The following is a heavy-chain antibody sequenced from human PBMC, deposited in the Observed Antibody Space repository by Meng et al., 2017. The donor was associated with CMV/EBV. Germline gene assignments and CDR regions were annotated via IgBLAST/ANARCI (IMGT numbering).Heavy chain of an antibody. J-gene: IGHJ4*02. CDR2: IYYSGST. CDR3: ARLRIAVAGDFDY. V-gene: IGHV4-38-2*02. Sequence: SETLSLTCTVSGYSISSGYYWGWIRQPPGKGLEWIGSIYYSGSTYYNPSLKSRVTISVDTSKNQFSLKLSSVTAADTAVYYCARLRIAVAGDFDYWGQGTLVTVSS. D-gene: IGHD6-19*01. CDR1: GYSISSGYY.